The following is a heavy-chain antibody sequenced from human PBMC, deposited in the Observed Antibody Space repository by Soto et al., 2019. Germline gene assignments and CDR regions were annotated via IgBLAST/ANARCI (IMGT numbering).Heavy chain of an antibody. J-gene: IGHJ1*01. Sequence: QVQLVQSGAEVKKPGSSVTVSCKASGGTFSSYAISWVRQAPGQGLEWMGGIIPIFGTANYAQKFQGRVTITADESTSTAYLELSRLRSEDTAVYYCARGGYYYDSSGDFQHRGQGTLVTVSS. CDR3: ARGGYYYDSSGDFQH. V-gene: IGHV1-69*12. D-gene: IGHD3-22*01. CDR1: GGTFSSYA. CDR2: IIPIFGTA.